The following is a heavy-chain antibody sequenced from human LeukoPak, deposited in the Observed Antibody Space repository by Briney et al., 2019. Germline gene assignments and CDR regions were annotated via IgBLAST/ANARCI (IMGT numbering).Heavy chain of an antibody. CDR2: ICYDGSNK. CDR3: AKEGPGSGSISGNAFDF. D-gene: IGHD2-2*01. Sequence: PGGSLTLSCPASGFTFSSCGMHWLRQAPGKGLEWVAVICYDGSNKFYADSVKGRFTISRDNSKHTLYLQLNRLRAEDTAVYYCAKEGPGSGSISGNAFDFWGQGTMVTVSS. CDR1: GFTFSSCG. V-gene: IGHV3-33*06. J-gene: IGHJ3*01.